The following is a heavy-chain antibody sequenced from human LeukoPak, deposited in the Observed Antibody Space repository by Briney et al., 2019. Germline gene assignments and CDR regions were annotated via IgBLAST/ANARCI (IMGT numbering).Heavy chain of an antibody. Sequence: PGGSLSLSCAASGFTFSSAAMTWVRQAPGKGLEWVSVIYSGGSTYYADSVKGRFTISRDNSKNTLYLQMNSLRAEDTAVYYCARETQYYFDYWGQGTLVTVSS. CDR2: IYSGGST. V-gene: IGHV3-53*01. J-gene: IGHJ4*02. CDR3: ARETQYYFDY. CDR1: GFTFSSAA.